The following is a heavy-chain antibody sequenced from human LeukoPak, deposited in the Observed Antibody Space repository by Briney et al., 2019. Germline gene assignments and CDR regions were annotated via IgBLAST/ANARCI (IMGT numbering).Heavy chain of an antibody. CDR1: GYTXTSYY. CDR3: ARDKTPRAGWVRDAFDI. J-gene: IGHJ3*02. CDR2: INPSGGST. D-gene: IGHD6-13*01. Sequence: ASVKVSCKASGYTXTSYYMHWVRQAPGQGLEWMGIINPSGGSTSYSQKFQGRVTMTRDTSTSTVYMELSSLRSEDTAVYYCARDKTPRAGWVRDAFDIWGQGIMVTVSS. V-gene: IGHV1-46*01.